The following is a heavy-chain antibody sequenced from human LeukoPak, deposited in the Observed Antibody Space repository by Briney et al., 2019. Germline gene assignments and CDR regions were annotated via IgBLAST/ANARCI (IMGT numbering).Heavy chain of an antibody. Sequence: GGSLRLSCAASGFTFSSYSMNWVRQAPGKGLEGVSSISSSSSYIYYADSVEGRFTISRDNAKNSLYLQMNSLRAEDTAVYYCARVLSSGWYRDYWGQGTLVTVSS. CDR1: GFTFSSYS. V-gene: IGHV3-21*01. J-gene: IGHJ4*02. CDR3: ARVLSSGWYRDY. CDR2: ISSSSSYI. D-gene: IGHD6-19*01.